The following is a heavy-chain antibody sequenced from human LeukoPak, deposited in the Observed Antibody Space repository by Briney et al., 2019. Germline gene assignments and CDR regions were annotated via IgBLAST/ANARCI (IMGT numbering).Heavy chain of an antibody. CDR3: ARGGAGTYYKRDGWFDP. Sequence: GASVKVSCKASGYTFTGYYMHWVRQATGQGLEWMGWMNPNTGNTGYGERFQGRVTMTRDNSISTAYMELNSLTSEDTAVYYCARGGAGTYYKRDGWFDPWGQGTVVTVSS. CDR1: GYTFTGYY. J-gene: IGHJ5*02. CDR2: MNPNTGNT. V-gene: IGHV1-8*02. D-gene: IGHD3-10*01.